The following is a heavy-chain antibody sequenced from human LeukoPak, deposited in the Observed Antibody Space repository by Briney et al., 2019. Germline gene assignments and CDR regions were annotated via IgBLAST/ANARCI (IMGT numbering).Heavy chain of an antibody. CDR2: INCYGSIT. CDR3: ARDEPTVTTGPPVGS. J-gene: IGHJ1*01. Sequence: GGSLRLSCAVSGFTFETYWMHWVRQAPGKGLEWVSCINCYGSITNYADSVRGGFIISSNNAKHILYQQMNSLSAEETAVYYWARDEPTVTTGPPVGSWGQGTLVPLSS. D-gene: IGHD4-17*01. V-gene: IGHV3-74*01. CDR1: GFTFETYW.